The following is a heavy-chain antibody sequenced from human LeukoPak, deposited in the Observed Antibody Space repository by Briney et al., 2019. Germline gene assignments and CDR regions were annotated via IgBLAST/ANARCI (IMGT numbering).Heavy chain of an antibody. CDR1: GFTFSSYG. V-gene: IGHV3-33*01. CDR2: IWYDGSNK. Sequence: GRSLRLSCAASGFTFSSYGMHWVRQAPGKGLEWVAVIWYDGSNKYYADSVKGRFTTSRDNSKNTLYLQMNSLRAEDTAVYYCARDGYYGSGSQTYYYYYYGMDVWGKGTTVTVSS. CDR3: ARDGYYGSGSQTYYYYYYGMDV. D-gene: IGHD3-10*01. J-gene: IGHJ6*04.